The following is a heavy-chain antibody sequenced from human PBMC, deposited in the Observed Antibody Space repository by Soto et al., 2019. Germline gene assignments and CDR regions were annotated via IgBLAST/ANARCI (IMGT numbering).Heavy chain of an antibody. CDR3: AREGGSSWYYFDY. D-gene: IGHD6-13*01. J-gene: IGHJ4*02. Sequence: ASVKVSCNASGYTFTSNTLHWVRQSPGQRIEWMGWIIAGNCNTKYSQTFQGTVTITKDTSASTVYLELSSLRSEDTAVYYCAREGGSSWYYFDYWGPGIMVTVSS. CDR1: GYTFTSNT. CDR2: IIAGNCNT. V-gene: IGHV1-3*01.